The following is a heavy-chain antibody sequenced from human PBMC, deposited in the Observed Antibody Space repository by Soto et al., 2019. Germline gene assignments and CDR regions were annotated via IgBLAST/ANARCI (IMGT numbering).Heavy chain of an antibody. Sequence: ASVKVSCKASGYTFTSYGISWVRQAPGQGLEWMGWISAYNGNTNYAQKLQGRVTMTTDTSTSTAYMELRSLRSDDTAVYYCARAIPYYDILTGYYRDYYYYYMDVWGKGTTVTVSS. CDR2: ISAYNGNT. D-gene: IGHD3-9*01. J-gene: IGHJ6*03. CDR1: GYTFTSYG. CDR3: ARAIPYYDILTGYYRDYYYYYMDV. V-gene: IGHV1-18*01.